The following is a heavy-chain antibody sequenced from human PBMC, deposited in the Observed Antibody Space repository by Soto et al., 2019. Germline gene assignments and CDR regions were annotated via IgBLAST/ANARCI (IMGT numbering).Heavy chain of an antibody. J-gene: IGHJ6*02. CDR1: GYTFTSYA. CDR2: INAGNGNT. V-gene: IGHV1-3*01. CDR3: ASDSRGMNV. Sequence: QVQLVQSGAEVKKPGASVKISCKTSGYTFTSYALHWVRQAPGQRLEWMGWINAGNGNTKYSQKFQGRVIITRDTSASSASRELRVLRSEDTAVYYCASDSRGMNVCGQVTTFPVSS.